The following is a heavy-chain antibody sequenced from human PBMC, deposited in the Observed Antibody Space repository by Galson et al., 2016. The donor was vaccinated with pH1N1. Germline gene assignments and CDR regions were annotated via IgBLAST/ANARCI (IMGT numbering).Heavy chain of an antibody. V-gene: IGHV1-2*06. J-gene: IGHJ3*02. CDR1: GYTFTGYY. CDR2: INPSNDVT. Sequence: SVNVSCKDSGYTFTGYYIHWVRQAPRQGLEWMGRINPSNDVTDYAQKLHGRVTMTRDTSITTVYMDLSRLVSDDPAVDYCAKAGAILRYFVWLFAAFEIWGQGTMVAVSS. CDR3: AKAGAILRYFVWLFAAFEI. D-gene: IGHD3-9*01.